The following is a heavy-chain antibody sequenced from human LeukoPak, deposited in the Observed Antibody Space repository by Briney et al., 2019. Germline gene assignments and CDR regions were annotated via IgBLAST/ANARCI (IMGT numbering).Heavy chain of an antibody. CDR3: AKDRTVGASYWYFDL. V-gene: IGHV3-23*01. CDR2: ITTSDGNT. J-gene: IGHJ2*01. D-gene: IGHD1-26*01. CDR1: GFTFSSYT. Sequence: GGSLRLSCAASGFTFSSYTMSWVRQAPGKGLEWVSTITTSDGNTYYADSVKGRFTVSRDNSKNTLFLQMNSLRAEDTAVYYCAKDRTVGASYWYFDLWGRGTLVTVSS.